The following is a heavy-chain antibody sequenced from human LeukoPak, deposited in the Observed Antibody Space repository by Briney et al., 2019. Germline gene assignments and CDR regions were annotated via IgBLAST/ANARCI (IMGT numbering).Heavy chain of an antibody. CDR2: ISAYNGNT. Sequence: ASVKVSCKASGYTFTSYGISWVRQAPGQGLEWMGWISAYNGNTNYAQKLQGRVTMTTDKSTSTAYMELSSLRSEDTAVYYCARESPRETGTGDWFDPWGQGTLVTVSS. CDR3: ARESPRETGTGDWFDP. V-gene: IGHV1-18*01. D-gene: IGHD1-1*01. CDR1: GYTFTSYG. J-gene: IGHJ5*02.